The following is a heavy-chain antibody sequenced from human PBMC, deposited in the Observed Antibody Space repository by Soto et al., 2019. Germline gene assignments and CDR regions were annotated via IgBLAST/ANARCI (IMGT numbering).Heavy chain of an antibody. CDR1: GGTFSSYA. J-gene: IGHJ4*02. D-gene: IGHD3-10*01. Sequence: SVKVSCKASGGTFSSYAISWVRQAPGQGLEWMGGIIPIFGTANYAQKFQGRVTITADESTSTAYMELSSLRSEDTAVYYCAAPGGYYGSGSYFGGYYFDYWGQGTLVTVSS. V-gene: IGHV1-69*13. CDR2: IIPIFGTA. CDR3: AAPGGYYGSGSYFGGYYFDY.